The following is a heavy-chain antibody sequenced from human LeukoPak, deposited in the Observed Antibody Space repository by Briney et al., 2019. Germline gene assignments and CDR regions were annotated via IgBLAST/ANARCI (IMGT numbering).Heavy chain of an antibody. V-gene: IGHV4-4*07. J-gene: IGHJ5*02. D-gene: IGHD6-19*01. CDR1: GGSISSYY. CDR2: IYTSGST. Sequence: SETLSLTCTVSGGSISSYYWSWIRQPAGKGLEWIGRIYTSGSTNYNPSLKSRVTMSVDTSKNQFSLKLSSVTAADTAVYYCARAIRQWLTHGGWFDPWGQGTLVTVSS. CDR3: ARAIRQWLTHGGWFDP.